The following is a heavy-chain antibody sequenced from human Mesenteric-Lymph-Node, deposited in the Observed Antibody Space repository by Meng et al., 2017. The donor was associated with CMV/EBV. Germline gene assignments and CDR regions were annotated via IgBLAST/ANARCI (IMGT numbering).Heavy chain of an antibody. Sequence: GESLKISCAASGFTFGSYAMSWVRQAPGKGLEWVSTLYSGPISTYYAGSVKGRFTISRDNAKNSLYLHMNSLGAEDTAVYYSARDLGNYEVYYYYAMDVWGQGTTVTVSS. D-gene: IGHD3-3*01. CDR3: ARDLGNYEVYYYYAMDV. J-gene: IGHJ6*02. CDR2: LYSGPIST. V-gene: IGHV3-23*03. CDR1: GFTFGSYA.